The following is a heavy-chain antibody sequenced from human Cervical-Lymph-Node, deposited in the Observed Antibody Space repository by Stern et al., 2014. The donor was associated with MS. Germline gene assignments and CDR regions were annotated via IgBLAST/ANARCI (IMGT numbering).Heavy chain of an antibody. D-gene: IGHD4-11*01. CDR1: GDTFSNYA. Sequence: VQLVESGSEVKKPGSSVKVSCKPSGDTFSNYALSWVRQAPGQGLEWVGGLIPFYGATRYGRKFQGRVTITPEECTGTAFMELTNLTSDDTAIYYCALRRSYYVFWGQGTLITVSS. CDR3: ALRRSYYVF. J-gene: IGHJ4*02. V-gene: IGHV1-69*01. CDR2: LIPFYGAT.